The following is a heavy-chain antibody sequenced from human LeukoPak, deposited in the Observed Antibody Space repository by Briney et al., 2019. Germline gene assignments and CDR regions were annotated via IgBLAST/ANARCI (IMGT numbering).Heavy chain of an antibody. J-gene: IGHJ4*02. CDR2: ITGSGGGT. Sequence: GGSLRLSCAASGFTFSSNAMSWVRQAPGKGLEWVSAITGSGGGTYYADSVKGRFTISRDTSKNTLYLQMNSQRAEDTAIYYCAKDLGDTGYWGQGTLVTVSS. V-gene: IGHV3-23*01. CDR1: GFTFSSNA. CDR3: AKDLGDTGY. D-gene: IGHD3-16*01.